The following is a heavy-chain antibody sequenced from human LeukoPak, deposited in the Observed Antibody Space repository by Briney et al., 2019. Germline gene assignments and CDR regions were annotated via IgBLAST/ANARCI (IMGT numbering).Heavy chain of an antibody. J-gene: IGHJ3*02. Sequence: ASVKVSCKASGGTFSSYAISWVRQAPGQGLEWMGGIIPIFGTANYAQKLQGRVTITTDESTSTAYMELSSLRSEDTAVYYCARGFWVSRDSSGYPAFDIWGQGTMVTVSS. V-gene: IGHV1-69*05. CDR3: ARGFWVSRDSSGYPAFDI. CDR2: IIPIFGTA. CDR1: GGTFSSYA. D-gene: IGHD3-22*01.